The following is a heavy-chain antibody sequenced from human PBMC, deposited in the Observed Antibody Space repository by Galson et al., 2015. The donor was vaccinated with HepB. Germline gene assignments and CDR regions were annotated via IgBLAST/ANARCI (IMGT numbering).Heavy chain of an antibody. Sequence: SLRLSCAASGFTFSDYYMSWIRQAPGKGLEWVSYISSSSSYTNYADSVKGRFTISRDNAKNSLYLQMNSLRAEDTAVYYCARGAAVAGTLRYWGQGTLVTVSS. D-gene: IGHD6-19*01. CDR2: ISSSSSYT. J-gene: IGHJ4*02. V-gene: IGHV3-11*05. CDR1: GFTFSDYY. CDR3: ARGAAVAGTLRY.